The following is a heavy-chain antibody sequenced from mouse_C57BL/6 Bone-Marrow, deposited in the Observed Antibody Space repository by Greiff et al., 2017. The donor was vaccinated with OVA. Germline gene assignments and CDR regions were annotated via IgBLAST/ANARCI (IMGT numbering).Heavy chain of an antibody. CDR3: ARSPVTVYFDY. CDR1: GYTFTSYW. D-gene: IGHD2-1*01. V-gene: IGHV1-50*01. Sequence: QVQLQQPGAELVKPGASVKLSCKASGYTFTSYWMQWVKQRPGQGLEWIGEIDPSDSYTNYTQKFKGKATLTVDTSSSTAYMQLSSLTSEDSAVYYCARSPVTVYFDYWGQGTTLTVSS. J-gene: IGHJ2*01. CDR2: IDPSDSYT.